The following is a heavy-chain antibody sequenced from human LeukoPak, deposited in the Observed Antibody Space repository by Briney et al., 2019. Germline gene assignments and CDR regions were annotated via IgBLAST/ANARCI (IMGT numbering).Heavy chain of an antibody. Sequence: GGSLRLSCAASGFTFSSYGMHWVRQAPGKGLEWVAVIWYDGSNKYYADSVKGRFTISRDNSKNTLYLQMNSLRAEDTAVYYCARDWEGGGLPGLFDYWGQGTLVAVSS. CDR2: IWYDGSNK. J-gene: IGHJ4*02. D-gene: IGHD4-23*01. CDR1: GFTFSSYG. CDR3: ARDWEGGGLPGLFDY. V-gene: IGHV3-33*01.